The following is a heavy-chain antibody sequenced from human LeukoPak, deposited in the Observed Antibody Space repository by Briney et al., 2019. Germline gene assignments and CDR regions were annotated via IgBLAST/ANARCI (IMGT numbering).Heavy chain of an antibody. D-gene: IGHD6-19*01. CDR3: ARGRGWGVAFDI. J-gene: IGHJ3*02. Sequence: ASVKVSCKASGYTFTSYGISWVRQAPGQGLEWMGWMNPNSGNTGYAQKFQGRVTITRNTSISTAYMELSSLRSEDTAVYYCARGRGWGVAFDIWGQGTMVTVSS. CDR1: GYTFTSYG. CDR2: MNPNSGNT. V-gene: IGHV1-8*03.